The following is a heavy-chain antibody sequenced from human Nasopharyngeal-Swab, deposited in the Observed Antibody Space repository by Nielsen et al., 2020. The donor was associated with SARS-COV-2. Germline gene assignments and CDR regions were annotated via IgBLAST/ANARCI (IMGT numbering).Heavy chain of an antibody. Sequence: GESLKISCAASGFTFSSSWMSWVRQAPGKGLEWVANIKPDGSEKYYVDSVKGRFTISRDNAKNSLYLQMNSLRAEDTAVYYCARDSDIPYSGYGMDVWGQGTTVTVSS. CDR2: IKPDGSEK. CDR1: GFTFSSSW. V-gene: IGHV3-7*01. D-gene: IGHD6-13*01. J-gene: IGHJ6*02. CDR3: ARDSDIPYSGYGMDV.